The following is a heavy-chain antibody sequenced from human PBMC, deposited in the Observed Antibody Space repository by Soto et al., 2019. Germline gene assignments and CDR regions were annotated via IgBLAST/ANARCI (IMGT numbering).Heavy chain of an antibody. D-gene: IGHD3-22*01. CDR1: GGTFSSYA. CDR3: AGVANYYDSSGYYRYYYYGMDV. CDR2: IIPIFGTA. V-gene: IGHV1-69*01. J-gene: IGHJ6*02. Sequence: QVQLVQSGAEVKKPGSSVKVSCKASGGTFSSYAISWVRQAPGQGLEWMGGIIPIFGTANYAQKFQGRVTITADESTTIAYMELSSLRSEDTAMYYCAGVANYYDSSGYYRYYYYGMDVWGQGTTVTVSS.